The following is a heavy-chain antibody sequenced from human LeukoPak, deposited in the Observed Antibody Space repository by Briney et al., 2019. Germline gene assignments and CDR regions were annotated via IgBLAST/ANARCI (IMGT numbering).Heavy chain of an antibody. CDR3: TLHYDYVWETYSYDY. J-gene: IGHJ4*02. CDR2: ISGDGLRT. V-gene: IGHV3-23*01. D-gene: IGHD3-16*01. CDR1: GFSFTTYA. Sequence: PGESLRLSCAASGFSFTTYAMSWVRQAPGRGVEWVSVISGDGLRTYYADSVKGRFTISRDNSKNTVFLQMKRLRAEDTAIYYCTLHYDYVWETYSYDYWGQGTLVTVSS.